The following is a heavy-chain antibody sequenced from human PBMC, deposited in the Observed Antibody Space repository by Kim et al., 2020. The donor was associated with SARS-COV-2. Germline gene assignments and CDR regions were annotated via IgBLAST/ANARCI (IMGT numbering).Heavy chain of an antibody. D-gene: IGHD4-17*01. CDR2: IFYSGTT. CDR3: ARVASYGDYWEDY. V-gene: IGHV4-39*01. Sequence: SETLSLTCTVSGGSISSSSYYWAWIRQPPGKGLEWIGSIFYSGTTYYSPSLKSRVTISIDTSKNQFSLYLSSVTAADTAVYDCARVASYGDYWEDYWGQG. J-gene: IGHJ4*02. CDR1: GGSISSSSYY.